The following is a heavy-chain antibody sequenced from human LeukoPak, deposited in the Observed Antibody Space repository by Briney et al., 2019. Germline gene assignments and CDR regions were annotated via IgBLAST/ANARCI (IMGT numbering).Heavy chain of an antibody. V-gene: IGHV4-59*01. D-gene: IGHD3-16*01. CDR2: IYYSGST. J-gene: IGHJ5*02. Sequence: LEWIGYIYYSGSTNYHPSLKSRVTISVDTSKNQFSLKLSSVTAADTAVYYCASSSRGKFDPWGQGTLVTVSS. CDR3: ASSSRGKFDP.